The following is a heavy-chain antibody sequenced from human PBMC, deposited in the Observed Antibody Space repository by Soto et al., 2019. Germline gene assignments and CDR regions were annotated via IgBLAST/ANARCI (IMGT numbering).Heavy chain of an antibody. V-gene: IGHV1-46*01. Sequence: ASVKGSCKASGFSFSDYFMHWVRQAPGQGLEWMGIINPSGDSRNYAQKFQGRVTITRDTSTGTVYMDLSSLRYEDTAVYYCARDNSKNDGTPPGSSWFHHWGQGASVTVSS. CDR2: INPSGDSR. CDR1: GFSFSDYF. CDR3: ARDNSKNDGTPPGSSWFHH. D-gene: IGHD4-4*01. J-gene: IGHJ5*01.